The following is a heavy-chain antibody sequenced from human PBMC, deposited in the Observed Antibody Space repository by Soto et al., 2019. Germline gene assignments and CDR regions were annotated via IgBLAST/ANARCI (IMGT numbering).Heavy chain of an antibody. J-gene: IGHJ3*02. CDR1: GFTFSSYW. CDR2: INSDGSST. V-gene: IGHV3-74*01. Sequence: PGGSLRLSCAASGFTFSSYWMHWVRQAPGKGLVWVSRINSDGSSTSYADSVKGRFAMSRDTSENTLYLQMNSLGAEDTAAYYCAPHVSCSGGSCQYDAFAIRGQGTMVTVSS. D-gene: IGHD2-15*01. CDR3: APHVSCSGGSCQYDAFAI.